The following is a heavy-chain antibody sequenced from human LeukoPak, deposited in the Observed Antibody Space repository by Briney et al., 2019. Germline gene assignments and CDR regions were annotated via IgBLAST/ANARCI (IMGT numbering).Heavy chain of an antibody. J-gene: IGHJ6*03. CDR1: GFTFSSYA. V-gene: IGHV3-23*01. Sequence: GGSLRLSCAASGFTFSSYAMSWVRQAPGKGLEWVSAISGSGGSTYYADSVKGRFTISRDNSKNTLYLQMNSLRAEDTAVYYCAGLPDSLGYCSSTSCYTDYYMDVWGKGTTVTVSS. CDR3: AGLPDSLGYCSSTSCYTDYYMDV. CDR2: ISGSGGST. D-gene: IGHD2-2*02.